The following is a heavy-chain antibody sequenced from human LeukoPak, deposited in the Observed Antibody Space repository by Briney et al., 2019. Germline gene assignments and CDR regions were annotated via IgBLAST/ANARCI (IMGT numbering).Heavy chain of an antibody. D-gene: IGHD2-21*02. V-gene: IGHV4-4*07. J-gene: IGHJ6*03. CDR1: GGSISSYY. CDR3: ARVQCGGDCHYYYYYYMDV. CDR2: IYTSGST. Sequence: PSETLSLTCTVSGGSISSYYWSWIRQPAGKGLEWIGRIYTSGSTNYNPSLKSRVTISVDKSKNQFSLKLSSVTAADTAVYYCARVQCGGDCHYYYYYYMDVWGKGTTVTVSS.